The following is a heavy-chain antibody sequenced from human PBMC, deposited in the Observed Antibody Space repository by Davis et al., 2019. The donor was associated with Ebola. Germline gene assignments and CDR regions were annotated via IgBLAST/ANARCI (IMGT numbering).Heavy chain of an antibody. V-gene: IGHV3-21*01. CDR3: ARDRLSYYYYDSSGSAALAFDI. D-gene: IGHD3-22*01. Sequence: PGGSLRLSCTASGFTFSSYSMNWVRQAPGKGLEWVSSISSSSSYIYYADSVKGRFTISRDNAKNSLYLQMNSLRAEDTAVYYCARDRLSYYYYDSSGSAALAFDIWGQGTMVTVSS. CDR1: GFTFSSYS. CDR2: ISSSSSYI. J-gene: IGHJ3*02.